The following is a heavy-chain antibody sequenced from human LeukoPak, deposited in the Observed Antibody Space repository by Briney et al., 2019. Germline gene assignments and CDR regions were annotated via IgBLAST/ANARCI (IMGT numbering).Heavy chain of an antibody. CDR1: GGSLSGYY. V-gene: IGHV4-34*01. CDR3: ARHGGYCSSTSCKKRFDY. J-gene: IGHJ4*02. CDR2: INHSGST. Sequence: SGTLSLTCAVYGGSLSGYYWSWIRQPPGKGLEWIGEINHSGSTNYNPSLKSRVTISVDTSKNQFSLKLSSVTAADTAVYYCARHGGYCSSTSCKKRFDYWGQGTLVTVSS. D-gene: IGHD2-2*01.